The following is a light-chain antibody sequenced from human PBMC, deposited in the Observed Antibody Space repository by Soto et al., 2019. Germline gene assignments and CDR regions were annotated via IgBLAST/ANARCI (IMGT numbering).Light chain of an antibody. Sequence: DIQMTQSPSSLSASVGDRVTITCRASQGIRTYLNWYRVKPGKAPELLIYDTSRLQSGVPSRFSGSGSGTDFTLTISSLQPEDFATYYCQQSFTAPRTFGPGTWVDVK. CDR3: QQSFTAPRT. J-gene: IGKJ3*01. CDR1: QGIRTY. CDR2: DTS. V-gene: IGKV1-39*01.